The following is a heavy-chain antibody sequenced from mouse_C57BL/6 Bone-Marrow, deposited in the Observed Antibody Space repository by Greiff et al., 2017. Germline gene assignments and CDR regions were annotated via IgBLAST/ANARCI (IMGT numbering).Heavy chain of an antibody. Sequence: EVQLVESGGGLVKPGGSLKLSCAASGFTFSDYGMHWVRQAPETGLEWVAYISSGSSNINYADTVKGRFTISRYKAKNTLCLQMTSLRSEDTAMSYCAFADWGQGTLVTVSA. CDR3: AFAD. CDR1: GFTFSDYG. J-gene: IGHJ3*01. V-gene: IGHV5-17*01. CDR2: ISSGSSNI.